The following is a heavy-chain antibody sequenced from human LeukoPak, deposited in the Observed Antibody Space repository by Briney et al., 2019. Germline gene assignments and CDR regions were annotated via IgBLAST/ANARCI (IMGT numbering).Heavy chain of an antibody. CDR2: INHSGST. Sequence: SETLSLTCAVYGGSFSGYYWSWIRQSPGKGLEWIGEINHSGSTNYNPSLKSRVTISVDTSKNQFSLKLSSVTAADTAMYYCARHPSMTTVVMDVWGKGTTVTVSS. CDR1: GGSFSGYY. J-gene: IGHJ6*04. D-gene: IGHD4-23*01. CDR3: ARHPSMTTVVMDV. V-gene: IGHV4-34*01.